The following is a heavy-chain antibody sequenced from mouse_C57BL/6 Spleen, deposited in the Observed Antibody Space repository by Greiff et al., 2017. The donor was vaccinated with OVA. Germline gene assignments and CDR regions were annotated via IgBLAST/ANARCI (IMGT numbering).Heavy chain of an antibody. V-gene: IGHV1-54*01. CDR2: INPGSGGT. CDR3: ARFLGPGGYYFDY. Sequence: VQLQQSGAELVRPGTSVKVSCKASGYAFTNYLIEWVKQRPGQGLEWIGVINPGSGGTNYNEKFKGKATLTADKSASTAYMQLSSLTSADSAVYICARFLGPGGYYFDYRGKGTTLTVAT. CDR1: GYAFTNYL. J-gene: IGHJ2*01. D-gene: IGHD4-1*01.